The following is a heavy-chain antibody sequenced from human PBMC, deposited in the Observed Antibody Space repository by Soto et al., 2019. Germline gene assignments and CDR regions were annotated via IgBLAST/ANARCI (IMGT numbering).Heavy chain of an antibody. D-gene: IGHD6-19*01. Sequence: EALSLTCTDSCGRIRDTIYVVGWIRQPPGKGLEWIGSIHYSGSTHYNPSLKSRVTISVDPSKSQLYLNLTSVTPADTSVYYWARHMRAVAAPLAYWGQGTVVTVSS. CDR2: IHYSGST. V-gene: IGHV4-39*01. J-gene: IGHJ4*02. CDR3: ARHMRAVAAPLAY. CDR1: CGRIRDTIYV.